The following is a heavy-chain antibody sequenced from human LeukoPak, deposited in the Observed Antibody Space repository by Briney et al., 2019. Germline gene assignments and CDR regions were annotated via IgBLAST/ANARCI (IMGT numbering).Heavy chain of an antibody. Sequence: GGSLRLSCAASGFTFSSYAMSWVRQAPGKGLEWVSAISGSGGSTYYADSVKGRFTISRDYSKNTLYLQMNSLRAEDTAVYYCAKGGYSYGQSEFDYWGQGTLVTVSS. J-gene: IGHJ4*02. D-gene: IGHD5-18*01. CDR1: GFTFSSYA. CDR3: AKGGYSYGQSEFDY. CDR2: ISGSGGST. V-gene: IGHV3-23*01.